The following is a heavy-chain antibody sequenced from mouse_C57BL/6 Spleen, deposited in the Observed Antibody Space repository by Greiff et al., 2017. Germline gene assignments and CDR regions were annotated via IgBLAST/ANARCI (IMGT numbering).Heavy chain of an antibody. CDR1: GYTFTSYW. Sequence: QVQLQQPGAELVRPGSSVKLSCKASGYTFTSYWMDWVKQRPGQGLEWIGNIYPSDSETHYNQKFKDKATLTVDKSSSTAYMQLSSLTSEDSAVYYCARGYSNYEWFAYWGQGTLVTVSA. CDR3: ARGYSNYEWFAY. V-gene: IGHV1-61*01. CDR2: IYPSDSET. J-gene: IGHJ3*01. D-gene: IGHD2-5*01.